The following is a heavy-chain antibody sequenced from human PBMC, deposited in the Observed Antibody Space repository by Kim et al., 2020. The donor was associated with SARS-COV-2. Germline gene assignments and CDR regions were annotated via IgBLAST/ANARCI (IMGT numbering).Heavy chain of an antibody. D-gene: IGHD6-13*01. CDR1: GGTFSSYA. V-gene: IGHV1-69*13. CDR2: IIPIFGTA. J-gene: IGHJ5*02. Sequence: SVKVSCKASGGTFSSYAISWVRQAPGQGLEWMGGIIPIFGTANYAQKFQGRVTITADESTSTAYMELSSLRSEDTAVYYCARTAIAAAVGRGLVWFDPWGQGTLVTVSS. CDR3: ARTAIAAAVGRGLVWFDP.